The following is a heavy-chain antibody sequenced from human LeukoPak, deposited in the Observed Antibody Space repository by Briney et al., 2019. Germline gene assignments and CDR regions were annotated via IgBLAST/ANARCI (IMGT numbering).Heavy chain of an antibody. CDR2: INPNSGST. CDR3: ARVGPDDSSGYYSGYVWFDP. V-gene: IGHV1-2*02. Sequence: ASVKVSCKASGYTFTSYYMHLVRQAPGQGLEWMGLINPNSGSTNYAQKFQGKVTMTRDTSISTAYMELGRLRSDDTAVYYCARVGPDDSSGYYSGYVWFDPWGQGTLVTVSS. J-gene: IGHJ5*02. D-gene: IGHD3-22*01. CDR1: GYTFTSYY.